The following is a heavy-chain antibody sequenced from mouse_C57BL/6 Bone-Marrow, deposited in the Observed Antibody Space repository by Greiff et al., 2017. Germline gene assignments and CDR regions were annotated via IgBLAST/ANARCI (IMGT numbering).Heavy chain of an antibody. CDR3: AREWDGYYCDY. V-gene: IGHV1-64*01. CDR2: IHPNSGST. CDR1: GYTFTSYW. D-gene: IGHD2-3*01. J-gene: IGHJ2*01. Sequence: QVQLQQPGAELVKPGASVKLSCKASGYTFTSYWMHWVKQRPGQGLEWIGMIHPNSGSTNYNEKFKSKATLTVDKSSSTAYMQLSSLTSEDSAVYYCAREWDGYYCDYWGQGTALTVSS.